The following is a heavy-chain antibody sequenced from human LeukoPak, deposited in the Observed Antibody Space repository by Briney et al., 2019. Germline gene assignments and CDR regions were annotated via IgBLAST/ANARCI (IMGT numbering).Heavy chain of an antibody. J-gene: IGHJ3*02. CDR3: VRGASISSSWYNDI. CDR1: GFTFSDYY. V-gene: IGHV3-11*01. D-gene: IGHD6-13*01. CDR2: ISRGGSTT. Sequence: GGSLRLSCAASGFTFSDYYMNWIRQALGKGLEWVSYISRGGSTTYYADSVKGRFTISRDNAKNSLYLQMNSLRAEDTAVYYCVRGASISSSWYNDIWGQGTMVTVSS.